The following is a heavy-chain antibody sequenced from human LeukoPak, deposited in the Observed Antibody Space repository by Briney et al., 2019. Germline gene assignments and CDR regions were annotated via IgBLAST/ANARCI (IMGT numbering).Heavy chain of an antibody. CDR3: ARGGVVGELDY. CDR1: GFTFSSHD. D-gene: IGHD1-26*01. V-gene: IGHV3-13*04. Sequence: AGGSLRLSCAASGFTFSSHDMHWVRQAPGKGLKWVSAIGTAGETYYPDSLKGRFTISRADAKNSLYLQLNSLRAGDTAVYFCARGGVVGELDYWGQGTLVTVSS. J-gene: IGHJ4*02. CDR2: IGTAGET.